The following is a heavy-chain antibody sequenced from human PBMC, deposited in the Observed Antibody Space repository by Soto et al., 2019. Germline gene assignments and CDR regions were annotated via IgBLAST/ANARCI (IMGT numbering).Heavy chain of an antibody. CDR1: GDTFSSYT. J-gene: IGHJ4*02. Sequence: QVQLVQSGAEVKKPGSSVKVSCKASGDTFSSYTISWVRQAPGQGLEWMGRIIPILGIANYAQKFQGRVTFTAEESTTTDYLERSSLMAEDTAGYYCARVDPSKDYGGNSVDYFDYWGQGTLVTVSS. D-gene: IGHD4-17*01. V-gene: IGHV1-69*02. CDR3: ARVDPSKDYGGNSVDYFDY. CDR2: IIPILGIA.